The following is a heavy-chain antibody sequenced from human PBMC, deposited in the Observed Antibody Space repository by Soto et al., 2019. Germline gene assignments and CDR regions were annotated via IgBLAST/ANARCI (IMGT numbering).Heavy chain of an antibody. J-gene: IGHJ5*02. D-gene: IGHD3-10*01. CDR1: GDSVSNNYAA. CDR3: ARVDGSGSYYKNRSDNWFDP. CDR2: TYFRSKWYN. V-gene: IGHV6-1*01. Sequence: PSQTLSLTCAISGDSVSNNYAAWSWIRQSPSRGLEWLGRTYFRSKWYNDYAVSVKSRIIINADTSKNQFSLQLDSVTPEDTAVYYCARVDGSGSYYKNRSDNWFDPWGQGTLVTVSS.